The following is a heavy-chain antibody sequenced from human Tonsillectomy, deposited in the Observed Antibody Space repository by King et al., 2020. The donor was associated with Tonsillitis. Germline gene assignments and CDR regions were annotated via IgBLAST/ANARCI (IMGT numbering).Heavy chain of an antibody. CDR2: ISWNSGSI. J-gene: IGHJ4*02. CDR3: TKALLPLHGVAGHLFDY. D-gene: IGHD6-19*01. V-gene: IGHV3-9*01. CDR1: GFTFDDYA. Sequence: VQLVESGGGFIQPGRSLRLSCAASGFTFDDYAMHWVRQAPGKGLEWVSGISWNSGSIGYADSVKGRFTISRDNAKNSLFLQMNSLRAEDTALYFCTKALLPLHGVAGHLFDYWGQGTLVTVSS.